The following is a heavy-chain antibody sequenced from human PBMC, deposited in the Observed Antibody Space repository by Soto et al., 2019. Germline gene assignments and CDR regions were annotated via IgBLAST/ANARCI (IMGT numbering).Heavy chain of an antibody. CDR2: INAGNGNT. D-gene: IGHD2-2*01. CDR1: GYTFTSYA. V-gene: IGHV1-3*01. Sequence: QVQLVQSGAEVKKPGASVKVSCKASGYTFTSYAMHWVRQAPGQRLEWMGWINAGNGNTKYSQKFQGRVTITRDTSASTAYMEPSSLRSEDTAVYYCARDPWGYCSSTSCYVGLFDYWGQGTLVTVSS. CDR3: ARDPWGYCSSTSCYVGLFDY. J-gene: IGHJ4*02.